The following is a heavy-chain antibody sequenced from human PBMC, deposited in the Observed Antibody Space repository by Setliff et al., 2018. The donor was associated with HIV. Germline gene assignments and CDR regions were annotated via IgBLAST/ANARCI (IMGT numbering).Heavy chain of an antibody. J-gene: IGHJ4*02. D-gene: IGHD6-13*01. CDR3: ARESPRSSWFYVDF. V-gene: IGHV4-34*01. CDR1: GGSLNGYS. Sequence: SETLSLTCAVYGGSLNGYSWTWIRQPPGKGLEWIGGINHSGSTNYNPSLKSRVTISVDTSKSKFSLRLNSVTATDTAVYSCARESPRSSWFYVDFWGQGTLVTVSS. CDR2: INHSGST.